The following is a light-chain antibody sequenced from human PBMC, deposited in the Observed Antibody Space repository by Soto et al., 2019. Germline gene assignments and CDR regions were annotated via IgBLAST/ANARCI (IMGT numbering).Light chain of an antibody. CDR1: HDIGDK. J-gene: IGKJ4*01. CDR2: GSS. Sequence: DIQMTQSPSSLSASVGDRVIITCRASHDIGDKIAWFQQRPGRGPKSLIYGSSILQSGVPSRFSGSRSATDFTLTISSLQPEDFATYYGQQYHVYPLTFGGGTKLEIK. V-gene: IGKV1-16*01. CDR3: QQYHVYPLT.